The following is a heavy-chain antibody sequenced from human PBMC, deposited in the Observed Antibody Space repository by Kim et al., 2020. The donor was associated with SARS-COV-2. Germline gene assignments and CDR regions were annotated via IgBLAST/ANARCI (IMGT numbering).Heavy chain of an antibody. V-gene: IGHV3-30*18. J-gene: IGHJ4*02. D-gene: IGHD2-15*01. CDR2: VSYEGRNT. CDR1: GFTFSNYG. CDR3: VKEAAFTTVVVDYYFDS. Sequence: GGSLRLSCVASGFTFSNYGMHWVRQAPGKGLEWVGIVSYEGRNTYYASSVKGRFTISRDNSKNTLYLQMNSLKTEDTAIYYCVKEAAFTTVVVDYYFDSWGQGTLVTVSS.